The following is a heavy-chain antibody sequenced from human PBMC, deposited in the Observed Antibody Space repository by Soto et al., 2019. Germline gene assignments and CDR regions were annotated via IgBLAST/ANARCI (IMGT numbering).Heavy chain of an antibody. CDR1: GYTFTSYD. Sequence: GASVKVSCKASGYTFTSYDMHWARQAPGQGLEWMGIINPSGGSTSYAQKFQGRVTMTRDTSTSTVYMELSSLRSEDTAVYYCARVAGSSSWYWWFDPWGQGTLVTVSS. D-gene: IGHD6-13*01. J-gene: IGHJ5*02. V-gene: IGHV1-46*03. CDR3: ARVAGSSSWYWWFDP. CDR2: INPSGGST.